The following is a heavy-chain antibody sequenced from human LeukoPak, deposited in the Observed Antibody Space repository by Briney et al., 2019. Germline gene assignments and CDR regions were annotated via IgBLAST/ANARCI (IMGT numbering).Heavy chain of an antibody. CDR2: ISAYNGNT. Sequence: ASVKVSCKASGYTFTSYGISWVRLAPGQGLEWMGWISAYNGNTNYAQKLQGRVTMTTDTSTSTAYMELRSLRSDDTAVYYCARVRVYDFWSGYYAGDYWGQGTLVTVSS. J-gene: IGHJ4*02. CDR1: GYTFTSYG. D-gene: IGHD3-3*01. CDR3: ARVRVYDFWSGYYAGDY. V-gene: IGHV1-18*01.